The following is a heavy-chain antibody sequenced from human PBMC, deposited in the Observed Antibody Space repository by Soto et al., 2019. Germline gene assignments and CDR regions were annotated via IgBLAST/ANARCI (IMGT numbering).Heavy chain of an antibody. Sequence: PSETLSLTCTVSGGYISSGGYYWSWVRQQPGKGLEWIGYIYYSGTAEYNPSLESRVAISLDPSKRHFSLRLNSVTAADTAVYYCARVTIRWYYFHAWGHGTLVAVSS. D-gene: IGHD2-21*02. CDR2: IYYSGTA. J-gene: IGHJ4*01. CDR3: ARVTIRWYYFHA. V-gene: IGHV4-31*03. CDR1: GGYISSGGYY.